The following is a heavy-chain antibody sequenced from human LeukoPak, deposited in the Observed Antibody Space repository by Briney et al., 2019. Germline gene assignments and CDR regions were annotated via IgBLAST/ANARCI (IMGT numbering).Heavy chain of an antibody. CDR1: GYTLTELS. CDR3: ATDRAAAGVFDY. Sequence: GASVKVSCKVSGYTLTELSMHWVRQAPGKGLEWMGGFDPGDGETIYAQKFQGRVTMTEDTSTDTAYMGLSSLRSEDTAVYYCATDRAAAGVFDYWGQGTLVTVSS. CDR2: FDPGDGET. D-gene: IGHD6-13*01. V-gene: IGHV1-24*01. J-gene: IGHJ4*02.